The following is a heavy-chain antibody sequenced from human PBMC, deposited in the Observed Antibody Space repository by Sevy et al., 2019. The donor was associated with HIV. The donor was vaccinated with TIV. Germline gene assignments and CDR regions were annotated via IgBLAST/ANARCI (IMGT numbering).Heavy chain of an antibody. CDR3: AQETFGRFDS. J-gene: IGHJ4*02. CDR2: IKPDGRDK. V-gene: IGHV3-7*01. D-gene: IGHD1-26*01. Sequence: GGSLRLSCAASGFSFSAYWRNWVRQAPGKGLEWVANIKPDGRDKHYVASAEGRFTISRDNAKNSLYLQMTGLRVEDTAMYYCAQETFGRFDSWGQGTLVTVSS. CDR1: GFSFSAYW.